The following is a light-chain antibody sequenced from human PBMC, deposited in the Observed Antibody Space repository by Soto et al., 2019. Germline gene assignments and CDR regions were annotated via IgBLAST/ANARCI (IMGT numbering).Light chain of an antibody. CDR2: GAS. CDR1: QSVIGNY. V-gene: IGKV3-20*01. Sequence: EIVLTQSPGTLSLSPGERATLSCRASQSVIGNYLAWYQQKPGQPPRLLIYGASSRTTGIPDRFSGSGSGTDFTLTIKRLEPEDSAVYYCQQYGRSPRIPFGQGTRLEIK. CDR3: QQYGRSPRIP. J-gene: IGKJ5*01.